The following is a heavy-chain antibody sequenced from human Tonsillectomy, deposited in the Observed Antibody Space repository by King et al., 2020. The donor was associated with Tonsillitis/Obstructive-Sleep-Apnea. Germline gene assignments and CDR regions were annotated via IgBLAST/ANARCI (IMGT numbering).Heavy chain of an antibody. V-gene: IGHV4-59*01. Sequence: QLQESGPGLVKPSETLSLTCSVSGVSIGSYYWTWIRQFPGKGLEWIGHVSDSGSTNYNPSLKSRVSISVDTSKNQFSLRLSSVTAADTAVYFCAGRGERMFVDWGHGTLVAVSS. CDR3: AGRGERMFVD. CDR1: GVSIGSYY. CDR2: VSDSGST. D-gene: IGHD3-10*02. J-gene: IGHJ4*01.